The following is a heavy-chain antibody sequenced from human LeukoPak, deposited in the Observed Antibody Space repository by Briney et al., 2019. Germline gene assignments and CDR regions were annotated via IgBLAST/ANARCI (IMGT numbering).Heavy chain of an antibody. CDR1: GFTFDDYG. Sequence: GRSLRLSCAASGFTFDDYGVSWVRQVPGKGLEWVSGINWNGDSTDYADSVKGRSTISRDNAKNSLYLQMNSLRAEDTALYYCARDTPHHYDFWSGYVWGKGTTVTVSS. CDR2: INWNGDST. CDR3: ARDTPHHYDFWSGYV. V-gene: IGHV3-20*04. D-gene: IGHD3-3*01. J-gene: IGHJ6*04.